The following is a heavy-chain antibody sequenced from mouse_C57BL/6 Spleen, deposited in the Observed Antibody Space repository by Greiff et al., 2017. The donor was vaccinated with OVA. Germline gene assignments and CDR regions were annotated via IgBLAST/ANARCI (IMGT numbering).Heavy chain of an antibody. J-gene: IGHJ3*01. CDR2: IDPETGGT. V-gene: IGHV1-15*01. D-gene: IGHD1-1*01. CDR1: GYTFTDYE. Sequence: LVESGAELVRPGASVTLSCKASGYTFTDYEMHWVKQTPVHGLEWIGAIDPETGGTAYNQKFKGKAILTADKSSSTAYMELRSLTSEDSAVYYCTRSGDYGSSFAYWGQGTLVTVSA. CDR3: TRSGDYGSSFAY.